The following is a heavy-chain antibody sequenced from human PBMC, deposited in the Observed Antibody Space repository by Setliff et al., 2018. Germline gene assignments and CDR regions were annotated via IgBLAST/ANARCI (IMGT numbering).Heavy chain of an antibody. CDR3: TRGGYDSGV. CDR1: GYSFSNFW. CDR2: IEPTDSYT. V-gene: IGHV5-10-1*01. Sequence: LKISCKASGYSFSNFWINWVRQLPGKGLEWMGRIEPTDSYTNYSPSFQVHVTISIDKSITTAYLHWSSLKASDTAMYYCTRGGYDSGVWGQGTLVTVSS. D-gene: IGHD6-25*01. J-gene: IGHJ4*02.